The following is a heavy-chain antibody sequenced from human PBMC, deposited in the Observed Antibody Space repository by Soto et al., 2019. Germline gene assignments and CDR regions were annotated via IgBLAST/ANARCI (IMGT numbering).Heavy chain of an antibody. V-gene: IGHV2-5*02. CDR1: GFSLTTTHMG. CDR2: IYWDDDK. Sequence: QITLKASGPPLVRPSQPLTLTCAFSGFSLTTTHMGVAWIRQPPGKALECLALIYWDDDKRYSPSLKNRLAISKDTSRNRVVLTITNMNPEDTGTYFCAHAGDYDLLSFDHWGPGTLVTVSS. D-gene: IGHD4-17*01. J-gene: IGHJ4*02. CDR3: AHAGDYDLLSFDH.